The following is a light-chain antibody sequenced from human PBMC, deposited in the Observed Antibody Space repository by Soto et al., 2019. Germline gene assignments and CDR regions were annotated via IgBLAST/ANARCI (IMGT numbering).Light chain of an antibody. CDR1: SSDVGSYNL. V-gene: IGLV2-23*02. CDR2: EVS. J-gene: IGLJ3*02. CDR3: CSYAGSSTFEWV. Sequence: QSALTQPASVSGSPGQSITISCTGTSSDVGSYNLVSWYQQHPGKAPNLMIYEVSKRPSGVSNRFSGSKSGNTASLTISGLQAEDEADYYCCSYAGSSTFEWVFGGWTKLTVL.